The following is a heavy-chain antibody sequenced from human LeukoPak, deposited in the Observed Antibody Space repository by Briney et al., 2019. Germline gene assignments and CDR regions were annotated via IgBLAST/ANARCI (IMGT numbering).Heavy chain of an antibody. D-gene: IGHD3-10*01. CDR1: GYTFSDYY. V-gene: IGHV3-11*01. CDR2: ISSSGSTI. J-gene: IGHJ4*02. CDR3: ARGGHITMVRGVIIYFDY. Sequence: GGSLRLSCAASGYTFSDYYMSWIRQAQGKGLEWVSYISSSGSTIYYADSVKGRFTISRDNAKNSLYLQMNSLRAEDTAVYYCARGGHITMVRGVIIYFDYWGQGTLVTVSS.